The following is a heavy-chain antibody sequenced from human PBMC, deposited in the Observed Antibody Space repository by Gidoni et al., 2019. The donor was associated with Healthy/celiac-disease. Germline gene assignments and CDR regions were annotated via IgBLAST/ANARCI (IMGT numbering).Heavy chain of an antibody. CDR1: GGSFSGYY. CDR2: INHSGST. D-gene: IGHD6-19*01. V-gene: IGHV4-34*01. Sequence: QVQLQQWGAGLLKPSETLSLTCAVSGGSFSGYYWSWIRQPPGKGLEWIGEINHSGSTNYNPSLKSRVTISVDTSKNQFSLKLSSVTAADTAVYYCARGPGYSSGWYDYWGQGTLVTVSS. CDR3: ARGPGYSSGWYDY. J-gene: IGHJ4*02.